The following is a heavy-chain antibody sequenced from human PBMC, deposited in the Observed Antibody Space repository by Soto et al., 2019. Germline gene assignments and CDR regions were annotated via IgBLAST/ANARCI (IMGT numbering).Heavy chain of an antibody. CDR3: ARGGAAAGNFDY. CDR1: GFTFSSYA. D-gene: IGHD6-13*01. Sequence: EVQLLESGGGLVQPGGSLRLSCAASGFTFSSYAMSWVRQAPGKGLEWVSAISGSGGSTYYADSVKGRFTISRDNSKNTPYLQMNSLRAEDTAVYYCARGGAAAGNFDYWGQGTLVTVSS. V-gene: IGHV3-23*01. J-gene: IGHJ4*02. CDR2: ISGSGGST.